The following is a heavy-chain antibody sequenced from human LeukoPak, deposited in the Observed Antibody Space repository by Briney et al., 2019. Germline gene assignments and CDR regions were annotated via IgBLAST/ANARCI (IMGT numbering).Heavy chain of an antibody. D-gene: IGHD3-9*01. Sequence: PGGSLRLSCAASGFTFSSYDMSWVRQAPGKGLEWVAAIRGSGGSTYYADSVKGRFTISRDNSKNTLYLQMNSLRAEDTAVYYCEKDTRGDGYYDRLTRYHRGGYFYYWGQGTLVTVSS. CDR1: GFTFSSYD. CDR2: IRGSGGST. J-gene: IGHJ4*02. V-gene: IGHV3-23*01. CDR3: EKDTRGDGYYDRLTRYHRGGYFYY.